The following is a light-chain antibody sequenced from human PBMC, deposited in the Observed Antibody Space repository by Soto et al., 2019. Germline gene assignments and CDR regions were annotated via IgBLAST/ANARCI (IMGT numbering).Light chain of an antibody. CDR3: QQYDNWPPAYT. CDR2: DAS. J-gene: IGKJ2*01. Sequence: EIVVAQSPATLSVSPGERVTLSCWASQSVGINLAWYQQKPGQAPRLLIYDASTRATGIPDRFKGSGSGTDFTLTISSLQSEDFAVYFCQQYDNWPPAYTFGQGTKLEIK. CDR1: QSVGIN. V-gene: IGKV3-15*01.